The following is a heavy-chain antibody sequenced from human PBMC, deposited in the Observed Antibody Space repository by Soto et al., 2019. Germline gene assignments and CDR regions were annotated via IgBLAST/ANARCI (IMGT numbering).Heavy chain of an antibody. CDR2: ISAYNGNT. D-gene: IGHD4-17*01. Sequence: QVPLVQSGAEVKKPGASVKVSCKASGYTFTSYGISWVRQAPGQGLEWMGWISAYNGNTNYAQKLQGRVTMTTDTSTSTAYMELRSLRSDDTAVYYCARANLRWYQPRLPGYYYGMDVWGQGTTVTVSS. CDR3: ARANLRWYQPRLPGYYYGMDV. CDR1: GYTFTSYG. V-gene: IGHV1-18*01. J-gene: IGHJ6*02.